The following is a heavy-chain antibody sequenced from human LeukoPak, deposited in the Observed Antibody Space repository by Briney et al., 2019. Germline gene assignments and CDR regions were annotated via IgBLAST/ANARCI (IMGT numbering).Heavy chain of an antibody. CDR3: AREPGVQWLGYIDY. CDR1: GGTFSSYA. Sequence: ASVKVSCKASGGTFSSYAISWVRQAPGQGLEWMGRIIPILGIANYAQKFQGRVTITADKSTSTAYMELSSLRSEDTAVYYCAREPGVQWLGYIDYWGRGTLVTVSS. J-gene: IGHJ4*02. D-gene: IGHD6-19*01. V-gene: IGHV1-69*04. CDR2: IIPILGIA.